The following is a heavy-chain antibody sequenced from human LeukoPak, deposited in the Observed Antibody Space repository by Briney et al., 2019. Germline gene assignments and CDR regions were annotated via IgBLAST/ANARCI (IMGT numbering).Heavy chain of an antibody. CDR3: ARDSVVVGIGYYFDC. CDR2: IYTSGST. V-gene: IGHV4-4*07. J-gene: IGHJ4*02. CDR1: GGSISSYY. Sequence: SATLSLTFTVSGGSISSYYWSWIRQPAGKGLEWIGRIYTSGSTNYNPSLKSRVTMSVDTSKNQFSLKLSSVTAADTAVYYCARDSVVVGIGYYFDCWGQGTLVTVSS. D-gene: IGHD2-15*01.